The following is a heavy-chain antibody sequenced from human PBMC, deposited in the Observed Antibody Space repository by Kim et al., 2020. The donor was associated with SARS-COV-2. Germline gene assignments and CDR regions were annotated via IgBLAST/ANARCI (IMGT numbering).Heavy chain of an antibody. J-gene: IGHJ3*02. Sequence: SATRRFTSSRDNSKNTLYLQMNSLRGEDTAVDYCAKGGDSSSWYFDAFDIWGQGTMVTVSS. D-gene: IGHD6-13*01. CDR3: AKGGDSSSWYFDAFDI. V-gene: IGHV3-23*01.